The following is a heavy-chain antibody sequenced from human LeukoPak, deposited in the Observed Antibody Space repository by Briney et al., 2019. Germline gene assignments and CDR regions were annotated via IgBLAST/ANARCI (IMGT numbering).Heavy chain of an antibody. V-gene: IGHV3-15*01. Sequence: PGGSLRLSCAASGFTFSNAWMSWVRQAPGKGLEWVGRIKSKTDGGTTDYAAPVKGRFTISRDDSKNTLYLQMNSLKTEDTAVYYCTPVSVGEYYYDSSGYLDSLGIWGQGTMVTVSS. CDR3: TPVSVGEYYYDSSGYLDSLGI. CDR1: GFTFSNAW. CDR2: IKSKTDGGTT. J-gene: IGHJ3*02. D-gene: IGHD3-22*01.